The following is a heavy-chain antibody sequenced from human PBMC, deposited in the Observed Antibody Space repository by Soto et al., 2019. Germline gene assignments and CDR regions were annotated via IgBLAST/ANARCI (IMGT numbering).Heavy chain of an antibody. Sequence: GGSLRLSCAASGFTFSSYSINWVRQAPGKGLEWVSSISSSSSYIYYADSVKGRFTISRDNAKNSLYLQMNSLRAEDTAVYYCAREKVTENYYDSSGYYSDPFDIWGQGTMVTVSS. CDR1: GFTFSSYS. D-gene: IGHD3-22*01. J-gene: IGHJ3*02. CDR3: AREKVTENYYDSSGYYSDPFDI. V-gene: IGHV3-21*01. CDR2: ISSSSSYI.